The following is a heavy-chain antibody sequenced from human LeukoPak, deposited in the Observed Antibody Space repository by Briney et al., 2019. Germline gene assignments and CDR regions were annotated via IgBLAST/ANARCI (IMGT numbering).Heavy chain of an antibody. CDR1: GFTFSNYA. D-gene: IGHD7-27*01. Sequence: SGGSLRLSCAVSGFTFSNYAMSWVRQAPGKGLEWVSGISGSGGSTFYADSVKGRFTISRDNSKNALYLQMNSLRVEDTAVYYCAIDPNWGTHSWGQGVLVTVSS. J-gene: IGHJ4*02. CDR2: ISGSGGST. V-gene: IGHV3-23*01. CDR3: AIDPNWGTHS.